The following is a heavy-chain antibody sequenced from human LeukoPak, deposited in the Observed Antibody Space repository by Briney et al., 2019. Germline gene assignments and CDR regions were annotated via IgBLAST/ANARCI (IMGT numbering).Heavy chain of an antibody. CDR1: GFTFSSYA. CDR2: ISGSGGST. D-gene: IGHD5-18*01. Sequence: GGSLLHSCAASGFTFSSYAMSWVRQAPGKGLEWVSAISGSGGSTYYADSVKGRFTISRDNSKNTLYLQMNSLRAEDTAVYYCAKGGDTTYYFDYRGGGPLVTVSS. CDR3: AKGGDTTYYFDY. J-gene: IGHJ4*02. V-gene: IGHV3-23*01.